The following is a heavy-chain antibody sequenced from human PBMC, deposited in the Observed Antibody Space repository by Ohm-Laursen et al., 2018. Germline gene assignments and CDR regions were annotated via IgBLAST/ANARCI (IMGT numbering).Heavy chain of an antibody. Sequence: SLRLSCAASGFTFSSYWMHWVRQAPGKGLVWVSRINSDGSSTSYADSVKGRFTISRDNAKNTLYLQKNSLRAEDTAVYYCARVGLSRTFDYWGQGTLVTVSS. CDR3: ARVGLSRTFDY. CDR1: GFTFSSYW. J-gene: IGHJ4*02. CDR2: INSDGSST. D-gene: IGHD3-16*02. V-gene: IGHV3-74*01.